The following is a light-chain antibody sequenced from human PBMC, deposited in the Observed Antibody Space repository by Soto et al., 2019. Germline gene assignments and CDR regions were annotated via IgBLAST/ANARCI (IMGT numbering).Light chain of an antibody. Sequence: QSALTQPRSVSGSPGQSVTISCTGTSGDVGTYDFVSWYQQHPGKAPRLMIFDVSERPSGVPDRFSGSKSGNTASLTISGLQAEDEADYYCSSYRSSSTLLYVFGTGTKVTVL. CDR2: DVS. CDR3: SSYRSSSTLLYV. CDR1: SGDVGTYDF. V-gene: IGLV2-11*01. J-gene: IGLJ1*01.